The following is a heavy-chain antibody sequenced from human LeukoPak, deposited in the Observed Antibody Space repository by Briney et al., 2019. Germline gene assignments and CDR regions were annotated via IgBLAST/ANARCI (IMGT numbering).Heavy chain of an antibody. CDR1: GGSISSYY. D-gene: IGHD3-22*01. V-gene: IGHV4-59*01. CDR3: ARGYDSSGYYY. J-gene: IGHJ4*02. Sequence: SETLSLTCSVSGGSISSYYWSWIRQPPGKGLEWIGYIYYSGRTNYNPSPKSRVTISVDTSKNQFSLKLSSVTAADTAVYYCARGYDSSGYYYWGQGTLVTVSS. CDR2: IYYSGRT.